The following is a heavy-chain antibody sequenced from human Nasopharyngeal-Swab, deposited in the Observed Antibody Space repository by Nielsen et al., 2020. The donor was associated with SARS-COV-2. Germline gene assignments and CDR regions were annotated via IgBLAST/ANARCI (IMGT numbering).Heavy chain of an antibody. CDR1: GGSISSYY. J-gene: IGHJ5*02. CDR3: ARGSITGTTGAWFDP. D-gene: IGHD1-7*01. CDR2: IYTSGST. Sequence: LETLSLTCTVSGGSISSYYWSWIRQPAGKGLEWIGRIYTSGSTNYNPSLKSRVTMSVDTSKNQFSLKLSSVTAADTAVYYCARGSITGTTGAWFDPWGQGTLVTVSS. V-gene: IGHV4-4*07.